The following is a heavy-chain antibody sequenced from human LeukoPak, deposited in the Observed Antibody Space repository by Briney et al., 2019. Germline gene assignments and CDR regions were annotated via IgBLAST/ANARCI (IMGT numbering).Heavy chain of an antibody. CDR2: IFHSGST. Sequence: PSETLSLTCAVSGGSISSDAYSWNWIRQPPGKGLEWIGYIFHSGSTYYNPSLKSRVTMSVDRSKNQFSLRLSSVTAADAAVYYCARATAMVTYSDDWGQGTLVTVSS. CDR1: GGSISSDAYS. CDR3: ARATAMVTYSDD. V-gene: IGHV4-30-2*01. J-gene: IGHJ4*02. D-gene: IGHD5-18*01.